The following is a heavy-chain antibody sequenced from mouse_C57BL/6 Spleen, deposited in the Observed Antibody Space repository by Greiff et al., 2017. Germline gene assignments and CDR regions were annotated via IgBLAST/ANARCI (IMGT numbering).Heavy chain of an antibody. CDR2: IYPGSGST. CDR3: ARGSSGYRAMDY. CDR1: GYTFTSYW. Sequence: QVQLQQPGAELVKPGASVKMSCKASGYTFTSYWITWVKQRPGQGLEWIGDIYPGSGSTNYNEKFKSKATFTADTSSNTAYMQLSSLTTEDSAIYYCARGSSGYRAMDYWGQGTSVTVSS. D-gene: IGHD3-2*02. J-gene: IGHJ4*01. V-gene: IGHV1-55*01.